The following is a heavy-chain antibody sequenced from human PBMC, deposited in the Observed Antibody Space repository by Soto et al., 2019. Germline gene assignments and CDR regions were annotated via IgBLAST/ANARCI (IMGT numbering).Heavy chain of an antibody. D-gene: IGHD1-26*01. Sequence: GGSLRLSCAASGFTFSNYAMSWVRQAPGKGLEWVSAISGSGGSTYYADSVKGRFTISRDNSKNTLYLQMNSLRAEDTAVYYCEKEHVGATHPYYFDFWGLGNLVNVS. J-gene: IGHJ4*02. CDR1: GFTFSNYA. CDR3: EKEHVGATHPYYFDF. CDR2: ISGSGGST. V-gene: IGHV3-23*01.